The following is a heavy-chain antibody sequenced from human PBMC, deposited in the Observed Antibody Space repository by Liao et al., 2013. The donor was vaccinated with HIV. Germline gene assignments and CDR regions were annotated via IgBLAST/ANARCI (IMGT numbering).Heavy chain of an antibody. CDR3: ARGGRRDYYSRSDNYYYYMDV. D-gene: IGHD4-17*01. CDR2: INHSGST. J-gene: IGHJ6*03. Sequence: QVQLQQWGAGLLKPSETLSLTCAVYGGSLSAYYWTWIRQPPGKGLEWLGEINHSGSTNYNPSLNTRVTMSVDTSKNQFSLKLRSVTAADTAVYYCARGGRRDYYSRSDNYYYYMDVWGKGTTVTVSS. V-gene: IGHV4-34*01. CDR1: GGSLSAYY.